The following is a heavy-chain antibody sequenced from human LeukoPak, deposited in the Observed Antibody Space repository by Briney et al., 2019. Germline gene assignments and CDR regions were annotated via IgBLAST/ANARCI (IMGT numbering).Heavy chain of an antibody. CDR1: GFTFSDYH. J-gene: IGHJ3*02. CDR2: VRNKARNYNT. D-gene: IGHD3-16*01. Sequence: PGGSLRLSCAASGFTFSDYHMDWVRQAPGKGLERIGRVRNKARNYNTEYVASVKGRFTISRDGSKNSLYLQMDSLKTEDTAVYFCARDGGEGDRSAFDIWGQGTMVTVSS. CDR3: ARDGGEGDRSAFDI. V-gene: IGHV3-72*01.